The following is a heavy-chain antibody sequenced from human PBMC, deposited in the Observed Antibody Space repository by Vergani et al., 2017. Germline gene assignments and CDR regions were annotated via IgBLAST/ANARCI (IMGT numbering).Heavy chain of an antibody. CDR1: GYTFTSYD. D-gene: IGHD2-15*01. V-gene: IGHV1-8*01. Sequence: QVQLVQSGAEVKKPGASVTVSCKASGYTFTSYDINWVRQATGQGLEWMGWMNPNSGNTGYAQKFQGRVTMTRNTSISTAYMELSSLRSEDTAVYYCARGELAYCSGGSCYEGYYYYGMDVWGQGTTVTVSS. CDR2: MNPNSGNT. J-gene: IGHJ6*02. CDR3: ARGELAYCSGGSCYEGYYYYGMDV.